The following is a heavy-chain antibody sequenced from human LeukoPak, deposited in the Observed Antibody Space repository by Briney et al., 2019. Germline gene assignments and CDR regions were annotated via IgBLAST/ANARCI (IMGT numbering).Heavy chain of an antibody. D-gene: IGHD3-22*01. J-gene: IGHJ3*02. CDR1: GFTVSSNY. CDR3: ARDRILVASGAFDI. Sequence: GGSLRLSCAASGFTVSSNYMSWVRQAPGKGLEWVAVVHSGGGTYYADSVKGRFTISRDNSKNTLFLQMNSLRAEDTAVYYCARDRILVASGAFDIWGQGTIVTVSS. CDR2: VHSGGGT. V-gene: IGHV3-53*01.